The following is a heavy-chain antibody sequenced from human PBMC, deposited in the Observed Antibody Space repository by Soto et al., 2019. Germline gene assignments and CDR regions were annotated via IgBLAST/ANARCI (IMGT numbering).Heavy chain of an antibody. Sequence: PGESLKISCKGSGYSFTSYWIGWVRQMPGKGLEWMGIIYPGDSDTRYSPSFQGQVTISADKSISTAYLQWSSLKASDTAMYYCPSPAYSSTWQETSVYYWGQGTLVSVSS. CDR1: GYSFTSYW. CDR3: PSPAYSSTWQETSVYY. J-gene: IGHJ4*02. CDR2: IYPGDSDT. D-gene: IGHD6-13*01. V-gene: IGHV5-51*01.